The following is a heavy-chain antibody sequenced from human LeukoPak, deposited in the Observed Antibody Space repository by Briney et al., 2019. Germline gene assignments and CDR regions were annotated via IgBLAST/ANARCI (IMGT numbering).Heavy chain of an antibody. Sequence: SETLSLTCTVSGGPISSGDYYWSWIRQPPGKGLEWIGYIYYSGSTYYNPSLKSRVTISVDTSKNQFSLKLSSVTAADTAVYYCARVAPDKPFFDYWGQGTLVTVSS. CDR2: IYYSGST. V-gene: IGHV4-30-4*01. D-gene: IGHD2-15*01. CDR1: GGPISSGDYY. CDR3: ARVAPDKPFFDY. J-gene: IGHJ4*02.